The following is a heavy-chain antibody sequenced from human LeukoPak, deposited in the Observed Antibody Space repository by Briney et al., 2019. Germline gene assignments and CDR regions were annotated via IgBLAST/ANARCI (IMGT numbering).Heavy chain of an antibody. CDR1: GFTFSSYW. V-gene: IGHV3-30*03. J-gene: IGHJ6*03. D-gene: IGHD1-26*01. Sequence: GGSLRLSCAASGFTFSSYWMHWVRQAPGKGLEWVAVISYDGSKKYYADSVKGRFTISRNNSKNTQHLQMNSLRAEDTAVYYCARGPRVGAAGFVYYHYIDVWGKGTTVTVSS. CDR2: ISYDGSKK. CDR3: ARGPRVGAAGFVYYHYIDV.